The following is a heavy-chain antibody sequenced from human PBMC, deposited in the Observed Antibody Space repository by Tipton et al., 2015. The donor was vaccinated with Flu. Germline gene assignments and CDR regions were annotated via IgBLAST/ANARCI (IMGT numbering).Heavy chain of an antibody. Sequence: GSLRLSCAASGFTLSSYWMSWVRQAPGKELEWVANIKQDGSEKYYVDSVKGRFTISRDNAKNSLYLQMNSLRVEDTAVYYCVRAIAAAGSRWGQGTLVTVSS. CDR3: VRAIAAAGSR. D-gene: IGHD6-13*01. CDR2: IKQDGSEK. V-gene: IGHV3-7*01. CDR1: GFTLSSYW. J-gene: IGHJ4*02.